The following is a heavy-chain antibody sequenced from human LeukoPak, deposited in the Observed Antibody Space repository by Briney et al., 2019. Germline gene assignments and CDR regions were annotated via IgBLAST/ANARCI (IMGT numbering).Heavy chain of an antibody. J-gene: IGHJ2*01. D-gene: IGHD2-8*01. CDR1: GFTFDDYA. CDR3: ARGRGEFSMVPYFDL. CDR2: ISWNSGGV. Sequence: PGRSLRLSCAASGFTFDDYAMHWLRQAPGKGLEWVSGISWNSGGVLYADSVKGRFSISRDNAKNSLYLQLTSLRTDDTALYYCARGRGEFSMVPYFDLWGRGTLVTVSS. V-gene: IGHV3-9*01.